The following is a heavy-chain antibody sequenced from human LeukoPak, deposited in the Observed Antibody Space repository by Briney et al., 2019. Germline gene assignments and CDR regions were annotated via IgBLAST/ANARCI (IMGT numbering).Heavy chain of an antibody. V-gene: IGHV3-23*01. D-gene: IGHD3-22*01. CDR1: GFTFSSYA. CDR3: AYQREDYYDSSGLFDY. J-gene: IGHJ4*02. Sequence: GGSLRLSCAASGFTFSSYAMSWVRQAPGKGLEWDSAISGSGGSTYYADSVKGRFTISRDNSKNTLYLQMNSLRAEDTAVYYCAYQREDYYDSSGLFDYWGQGTLVTVSS. CDR2: ISGSGGST.